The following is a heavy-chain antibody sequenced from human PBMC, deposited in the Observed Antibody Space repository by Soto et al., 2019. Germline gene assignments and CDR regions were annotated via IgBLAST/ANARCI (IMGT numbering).Heavy chain of an antibody. Sequence: ASVKVSCKASGYTFTSYYMHWVRQAPGQGLEWMGIINPSGGSTSYAQKFQGRVTMTRDTSTSTVYMELSSLRSEDTAVYYCAVGPPTYYYGSGSYYKAPHDYWGQGTLVTVS. D-gene: IGHD3-10*01. CDR3: AVGPPTYYYGSGSYYKAPHDY. V-gene: IGHV1-46*01. J-gene: IGHJ4*02. CDR1: GYTFTSYY. CDR2: INPSGGST.